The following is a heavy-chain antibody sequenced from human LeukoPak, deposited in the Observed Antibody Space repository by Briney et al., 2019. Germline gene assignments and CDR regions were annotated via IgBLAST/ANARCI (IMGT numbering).Heavy chain of an antibody. J-gene: IGHJ4*02. CDR1: GGSISSSSYY. D-gene: IGHD1-7*01. CDR2: IYYSGST. V-gene: IGHV4-39*01. CDR3: ARHLPEGNFFDY. Sequence: SETLSLTCTVSGGSISSSSYYWGWIRQPPGKGLEWIGSIYYSGSTYYNPSLKSRVTISVDTSKNQFSLKLSSVPVADTAVYYCARHLPEGNFFDYWGQGTLVTVSS.